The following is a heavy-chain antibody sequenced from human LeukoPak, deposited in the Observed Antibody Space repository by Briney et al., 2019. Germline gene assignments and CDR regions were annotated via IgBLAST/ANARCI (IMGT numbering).Heavy chain of an antibody. CDR3: AKVSWVSNADAVL. Sequence: SETLSLTCTVSGGSISSHYWSWIRQPPGKGLEWIGYIYYSGSTNYNPSLKSQVTISVDTSKNQFSLKLTSVTAADTAVYYCAKVSWVSNADAVLWGQGTVVTVS. CDR2: IYYSGST. CDR1: GGSISSHY. J-gene: IGHJ4*02. D-gene: IGHD1-1*01. V-gene: IGHV4-59*11.